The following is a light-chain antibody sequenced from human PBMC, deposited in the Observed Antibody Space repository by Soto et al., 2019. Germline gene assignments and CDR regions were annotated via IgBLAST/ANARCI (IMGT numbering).Light chain of an antibody. CDR3: QQYNSYWT. CDR2: KAS. CDR1: QSISSR. Sequence: DIQMTQSPSTLSASVGDRVTITCRASQSISSRLAWYQQKPGKAPKLLSYKASSLASGVPSRFGGSGSGTEFTPTISSLQPDDSATYYCQQYNSYWTCGPGTKVEIK. J-gene: IGKJ1*01. V-gene: IGKV1-5*03.